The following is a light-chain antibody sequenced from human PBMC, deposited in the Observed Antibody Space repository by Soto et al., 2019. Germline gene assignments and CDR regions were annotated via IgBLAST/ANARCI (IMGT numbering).Light chain of an antibody. J-gene: IGKJ2*01. Sequence: ENVLTQSPGTLSLSPGERGTLSCRASQSVSSGYLAWYQQKPGQAPRLLIYRASTRATDIPDRFSGSGSGTDFTLTISRLEPEDFAVYYCQHYGRSPYTFGQGTKVDIK. CDR2: RAS. CDR1: QSVSSGY. CDR3: QHYGRSPYT. V-gene: IGKV3-20*01.